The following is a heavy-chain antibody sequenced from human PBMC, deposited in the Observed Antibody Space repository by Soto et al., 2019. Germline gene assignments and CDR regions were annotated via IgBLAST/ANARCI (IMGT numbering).Heavy chain of an antibody. CDR2: ISSSSSTI. CDR3: ARTCARYPPYQYSGMDG. V-gene: IGHV3-48*02. D-gene: IGHD2-2*01. CDR1: GFTFGSYS. J-gene: IGHJ6*02. Sequence: GGSLRLSCAASGFTFGSYSMNWVRQAPGKGLEWVSYISSSSSTIYYADSVKGRFTISRDNAKNSLYLQMNSLRDEDTAVYYCARTCARYPPYQYSGMDGWGQGTTVTVAS.